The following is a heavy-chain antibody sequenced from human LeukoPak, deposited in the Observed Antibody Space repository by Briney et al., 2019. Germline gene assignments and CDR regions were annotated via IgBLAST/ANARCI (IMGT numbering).Heavy chain of an antibody. CDR1: GFTFSSYS. Sequence: GGSLRPSCAASGFTFSSYSMNWVRQAPGKGLEWVSSISSSSSYIYYADSVKGRFTISRDNAKNSLYLQMNSLRAEDTAVYYCARDSDFWSGYLNYYYYYGMDVWGQGTTVTVSS. D-gene: IGHD3-3*01. CDR2: ISSSSSYI. V-gene: IGHV3-21*01. J-gene: IGHJ6*02. CDR3: ARDSDFWSGYLNYYYYYGMDV.